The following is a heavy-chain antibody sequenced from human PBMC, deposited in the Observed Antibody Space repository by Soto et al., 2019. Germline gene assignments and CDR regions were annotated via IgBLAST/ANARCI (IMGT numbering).Heavy chain of an antibody. J-gene: IGHJ4*02. CDR3: ARQRDLPAYFDY. V-gene: IGHV4-39*01. CDR1: GVSISIKNYY. CDR2: ISYSGTT. Sequence: SETLSLTCTVSGVSISIKNYYWGWIRQSPGKGLEWIGSISYSGTTYYNPSLESRVTMSVDTSKNHFSLKLNSVTAADTAVYYCARQRDLPAYFDYWGQGTLVTVSS.